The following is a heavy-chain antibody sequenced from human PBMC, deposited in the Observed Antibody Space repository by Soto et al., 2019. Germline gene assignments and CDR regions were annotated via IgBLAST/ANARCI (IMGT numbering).Heavy chain of an antibody. CDR1: GYTFTSYG. CDR3: ARDLPTMAG. Sequence: QVQLVQSGAEVKKPGASVKVSCQASGYTFTSYGISWVRQAPGQGLAWMGWIRAYNGTTNSAQKLQGRGTMTTDTSTSTAYRTLRSLRSDDTSVYYCARDLPTMAGWGQGTTVTVSS. V-gene: IGHV1-18*01. J-gene: IGHJ6*02. CDR2: IRAYNGTT.